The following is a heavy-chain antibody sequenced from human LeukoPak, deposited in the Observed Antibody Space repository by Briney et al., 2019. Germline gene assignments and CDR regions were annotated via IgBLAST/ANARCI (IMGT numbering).Heavy chain of an antibody. D-gene: IGHD2-15*01. Sequence: GGSLRLSCAASGFTFSSYSMNWVRQAPGKGLEWVSSISSSSSYIYYADSVKGRFTISRDNAKNSLYLQMNSLRTEDTAVYYCASVGPSDIVVVVALDYWGQGTLVTVSS. V-gene: IGHV3-21*01. CDR3: ASVGPSDIVVVVALDY. J-gene: IGHJ4*02. CDR2: ISSSSSYI. CDR1: GFTFSSYS.